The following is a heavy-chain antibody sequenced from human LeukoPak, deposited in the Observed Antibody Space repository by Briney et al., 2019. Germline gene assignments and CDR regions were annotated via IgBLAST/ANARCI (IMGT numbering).Heavy chain of an antibody. D-gene: IGHD6-13*01. Sequence: SGGSLRLSCAASGFTFSSHWMHWVRQAPGKGLVWVSRINSDGSSTSYADSVKGRFTISRDNAKNTLYLQMNSLRAEDTAVYYCASSSSSWYDYYYYGMDVWGQGTTVTVSS. V-gene: IGHV3-74*01. CDR3: ASSSSSWYDYYYYGMDV. CDR2: INSDGSST. J-gene: IGHJ6*02. CDR1: GFTFSSHW.